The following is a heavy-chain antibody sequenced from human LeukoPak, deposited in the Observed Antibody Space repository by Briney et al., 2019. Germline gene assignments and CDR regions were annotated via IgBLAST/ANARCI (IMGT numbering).Heavy chain of an antibody. CDR3: ARGRIPDAAILY. J-gene: IGHJ4*02. CDR1: GYTLTSYD. Sequence: ALVKVSCKASGYTLTSYDINWVRQATGQGLERMGWMNPNSGNTGYAQKFQGRVTITRNTSISTAYMELSSLRSDDTAVYYCARGRIPDAAILYWGQGTLVTVSS. V-gene: IGHV1-8*01. CDR2: MNPNSGNT. D-gene: IGHD2-2*01.